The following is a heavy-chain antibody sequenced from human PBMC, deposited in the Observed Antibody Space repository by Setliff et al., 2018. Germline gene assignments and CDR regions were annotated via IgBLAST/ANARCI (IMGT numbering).Heavy chain of an antibody. Sequence: SVKVSCKASGGTFSSYAISWVRQAPGQGLEWMGGIIPILGIANYAQKFQGRVTTTADKSTSTAYMELSRLRSDDTAVYYCARGGQTNGAPYFDNWGQGTLFTVSS. CDR2: IIPILGIA. V-gene: IGHV1-69*10. D-gene: IGHD1-26*01. CDR3: ARGGQTNGAPYFDN. J-gene: IGHJ4*02. CDR1: GGTFSSYA.